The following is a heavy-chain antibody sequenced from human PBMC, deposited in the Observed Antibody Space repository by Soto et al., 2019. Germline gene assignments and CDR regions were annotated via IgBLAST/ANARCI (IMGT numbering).Heavy chain of an antibody. D-gene: IGHD2-21*01. J-gene: IGHJ5*02. CDR1: GFTFSSYG. Sequence: QVQLVESGGGVVQPGRSLRLSCAASGFTFSSYGMHWVRQAPGKGLEWVASIWYDGTNKKYADSVKGRVTISRDNSKNTLNLQMNSLRAEDTAVYYCARDREYCGGECYSPFDPWGQGTLVTVSS. CDR2: IWYDGTNK. CDR3: ARDREYCGGECYSPFDP. V-gene: IGHV3-33*01.